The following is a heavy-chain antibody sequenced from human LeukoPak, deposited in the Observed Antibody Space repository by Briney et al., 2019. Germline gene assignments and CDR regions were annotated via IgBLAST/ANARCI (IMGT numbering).Heavy chain of an antibody. CDR1: GFTLINSD. V-gene: IGHV3-13*04. CDR3: AREIRTVGGSDAYDL. D-gene: IGHD2-15*01. Sequence: GGSLRLSCAASGFTLINSDMHWVRQTTGNGLEWVSAIGTVDDTYYSDSVKGRFTISREHAKNSLYLQMNSLRAGDTAVYYCAREIRTVGGSDAYDLWGQGTMVTVSS. J-gene: IGHJ3*01. CDR2: IGTVDDT.